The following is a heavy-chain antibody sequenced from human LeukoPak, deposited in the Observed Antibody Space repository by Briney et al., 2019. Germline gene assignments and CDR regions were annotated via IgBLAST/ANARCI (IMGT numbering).Heavy chain of an antibody. Sequence: GVSLRLSCAASGFIFSNYAMSWVRRVPGRGLEWVSTISSRGDSTYVADSVKGRFTISRDNSKNSLYLQMNTVRAEDTAVYYCVKGPRPDITVAHTVENWGQGTLVTVSS. CDR1: GFIFSNYA. D-gene: IGHD6-19*01. CDR2: ISSRGDST. J-gene: IGHJ4*02. CDR3: VKGPRPDITVAHTVEN. V-gene: IGHV3-23*01.